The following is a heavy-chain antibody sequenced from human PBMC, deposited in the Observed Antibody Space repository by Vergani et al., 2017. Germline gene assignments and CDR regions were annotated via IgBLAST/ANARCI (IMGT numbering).Heavy chain of an antibody. J-gene: IGHJ6*03. CDR2: INPNSGGT. Sequence: QVQLVQSGAEVKKPGASVKVSCKASGYTFTGYYMHWVRQAPGQGLEWMGWINPNSGGTNYAQKFQGRVTMTRDTSISTAYMELSRLRSDDTAVYYCARGHLTMVGGHYYMDVWGKGTTVTVSS. CDR1: GYTFTGYY. D-gene: IGHD3-10*01. V-gene: IGHV1-2*02. CDR3: ARGHLTMVGGHYYMDV.